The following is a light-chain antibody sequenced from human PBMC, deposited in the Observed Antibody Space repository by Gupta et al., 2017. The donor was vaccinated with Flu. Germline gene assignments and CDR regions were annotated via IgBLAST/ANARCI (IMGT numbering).Light chain of an antibody. J-gene: IGKJ5*01. Sequence: EIVLTQSPATLSVSPGERATLSCRASQSVGSNLAWYQQKPGQAPRLLIYGASTRAADIPARFTGSGSRTDFTLTINNLQSDDSAIYYCQQNAFWPPVTFGQGTRLDIK. CDR2: GAS. V-gene: IGKV3-15*01. CDR3: QQNAFWPPVT. CDR1: QSVGSN.